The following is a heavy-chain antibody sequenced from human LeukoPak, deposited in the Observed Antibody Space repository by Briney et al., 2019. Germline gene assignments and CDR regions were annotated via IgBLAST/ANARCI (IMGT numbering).Heavy chain of an antibody. CDR3: ARVDSSALYFDY. CDR2: INHSGIT. D-gene: IGHD3-22*01. V-gene: IGHV4-34*01. CDR1: GGSFSGYY. J-gene: IGHJ4*02. Sequence: SETLSLTCAVNGGSFSGYYWSWIRQPPGKGLEWIGEINHSGITNYNPSLKSRVTISVDTSKNQFSLKLSSVTAADTAVYYCARVDSSALYFDYWGQGTLVTVSS.